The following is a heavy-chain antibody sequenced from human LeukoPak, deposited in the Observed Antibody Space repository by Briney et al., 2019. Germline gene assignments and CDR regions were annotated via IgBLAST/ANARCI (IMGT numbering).Heavy chain of an antibody. CDR1: GFTFSDYY. Sequence: PGGSLRLSCAASGFTFSDYYMSWIRQAPGKGLEWVSYISSSNSPIYYADSLRGRFTISRDNAKNSLFLQMNSLRVEDTAVYYCAREPSGVLGLDYWGQGTLVTVSS. V-gene: IGHV3-11*04. CDR2: ISSSNSPI. J-gene: IGHJ4*02. CDR3: AREPSGVLGLDY. D-gene: IGHD3-10*01.